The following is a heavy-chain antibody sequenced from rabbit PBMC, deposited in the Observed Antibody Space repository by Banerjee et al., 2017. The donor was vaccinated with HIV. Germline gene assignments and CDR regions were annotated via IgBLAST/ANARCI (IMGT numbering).Heavy chain of an antibody. Sequence: QEQLEESGGGLVKPGASLTLTCKASGFSFSSGYDMCWVRQAPGKGLEWIACFHADSSGSTGYASWAKGRFTISKTSTTVTLQMTSLTAADTATYFCARDVASDGYYFNLWGPGTLVTVS. CDR2: FHADSSGST. D-gene: IGHD6-1*01. V-gene: IGHV1S45*01. CDR1: GFSFSSGYD. J-gene: IGHJ4*01. CDR3: ARDVASDGYYFNL.